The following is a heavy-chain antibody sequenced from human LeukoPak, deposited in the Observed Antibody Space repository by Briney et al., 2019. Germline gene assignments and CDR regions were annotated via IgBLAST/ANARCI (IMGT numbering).Heavy chain of an antibody. Sequence: GGSLRLSCAASGFDFDDNAMHWVRLSPGKGLEWVSLITWNGDSTYYADSVEGRFTISRDNSKNSLYLQMNSLRTEDTALYYCAKDKWLRGYYYYYMDVWGKGTTVTVSS. V-gene: IGHV3-43*02. D-gene: IGHD5-12*01. CDR3: AKDKWLRGYYYYYMDV. CDR2: ITWNGDST. CDR1: GFDFDDNA. J-gene: IGHJ6*03.